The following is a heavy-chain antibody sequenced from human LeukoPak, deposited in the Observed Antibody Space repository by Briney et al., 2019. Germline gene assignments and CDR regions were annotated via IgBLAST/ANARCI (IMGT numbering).Heavy chain of an antibody. J-gene: IGHJ6*04. V-gene: IGHV3-33*01. CDR2: IWYDGSNT. Sequence: GRSLRLSCAASRFTVSSYGIHWVRQAPGKGLEWVAVIWYDGSNTYYADSVKGRFTISRDNSKNTLYLQMNSLRAEDTAIYYCATLLQGDGMDVWGKGTTVTVSS. CDR3: ATLLQGDGMDV. D-gene: IGHD4-11*01. CDR1: RFTVSSYG.